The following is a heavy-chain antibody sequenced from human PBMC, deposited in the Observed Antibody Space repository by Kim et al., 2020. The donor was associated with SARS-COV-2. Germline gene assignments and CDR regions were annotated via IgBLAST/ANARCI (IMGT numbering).Heavy chain of an antibody. D-gene: IGHD3-10*01. J-gene: IGHJ5*02. CDR3: ARVPREYYGSGSYYTPLWFDP. CDR1: GFTFGNYG. CDR2: INWNGGSI. V-gene: IGHV3-20*01. Sequence: GGSLRLSCAASGFTFGNYGMSWVRQPPGKGLEWVPGINWNGGSIGYADSVKGRFTISRENAKNSLYLQMNSLRAEDTALYHCARVPREYYGSGSYYTPLWFDPWGQGTLVTVSS.